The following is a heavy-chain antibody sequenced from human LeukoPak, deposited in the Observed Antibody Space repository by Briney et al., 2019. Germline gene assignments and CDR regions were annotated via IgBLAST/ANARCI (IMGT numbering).Heavy chain of an antibody. D-gene: IGHD3-10*01. CDR3: AKGSIKGFGELLLYFDY. V-gene: IGHV3-21*04. CDR2: ISSSSSYI. Sequence: GGSLRLSCAASGFTFSSYSMNWVRQAPGKGLEWVSSISSSSSYIYYADSVKGRFTISRDNAKNSLYLQMNSLRAEDTAVYYCAKGSIKGFGELLLYFDYWGQGTLVTVSS. J-gene: IGHJ4*02. CDR1: GFTFSSYS.